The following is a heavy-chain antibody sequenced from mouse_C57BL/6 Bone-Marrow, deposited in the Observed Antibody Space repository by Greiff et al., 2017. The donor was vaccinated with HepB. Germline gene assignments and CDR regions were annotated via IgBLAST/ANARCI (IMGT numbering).Heavy chain of an antibody. CDR2: IYPRSGNT. CDR3: ARRDYYGSRSAY. D-gene: IGHD1-1*01. CDR1: GYTFTSYG. V-gene: IGHV1-81*01. J-gene: IGHJ3*01. Sequence: QVQLQQSGAELARPGASVKLSCKASGYTFTSYGISWVKQSTGQGLEWIGEIYPRSGNTYYNEKFKGKATLTADKSSSTAYMELRSLTSEDSAVYFCARRDYYGSRSAYWGQGTLVTVSA.